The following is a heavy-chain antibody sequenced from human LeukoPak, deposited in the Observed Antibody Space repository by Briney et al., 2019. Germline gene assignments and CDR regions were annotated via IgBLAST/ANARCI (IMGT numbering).Heavy chain of an antibody. CDR1: GDSVSSNSAA. CDR3: AFSAAIRYYYGMDV. D-gene: IGHD2-2*02. J-gene: IGHJ6*02. CDR2: TYYRSRWYN. V-gene: IGHV6-1*01. Sequence: SQTLSLTCAISGDSVSSNSAAWNWIRQSPSRGLEWLGRTYYRSRWYNDYAVSVKSRITINPDTSKNQFSLQLNSVTPEDTAVYYCAFSAAIRYYYGMDVWGQGTTVTVSS.